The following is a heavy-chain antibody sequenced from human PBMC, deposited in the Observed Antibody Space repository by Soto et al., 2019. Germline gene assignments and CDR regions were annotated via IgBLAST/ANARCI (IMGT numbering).Heavy chain of an antibody. Sequence: GGSLRLSCAASGFSFSDYWMAWVRQAPGKGLEWVANIDQGGGEKHYVDSVQGRFTISRDNAKNSLYLQMNSLRAEDTAVYYCARQTGYSSSWPNWFDPWGQGTLVTVSS. V-gene: IGHV3-7*05. CDR2: IDQGGGEK. D-gene: IGHD6-13*01. CDR3: ARQTGYSSSWPNWFDP. J-gene: IGHJ5*02. CDR1: GFSFSDYW.